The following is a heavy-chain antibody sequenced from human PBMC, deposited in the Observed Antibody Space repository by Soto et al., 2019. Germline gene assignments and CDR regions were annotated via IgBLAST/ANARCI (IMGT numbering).Heavy chain of an antibody. CDR3: ASSLYYDFWSGYYSGRYFDL. V-gene: IGHV4-61*01. CDR2: IYYSGST. D-gene: IGHD3-3*01. CDR1: GGSVSSGSYY. J-gene: IGHJ2*01. Sequence: QVQLQESGPGLVKPSETLSLTCTVSGGSVSSGSYYWSWIRQPPGKGLEWIGYIYYSGSTNYNPSLKSRVPISVDTSKNQCPLKLSAVTAADTAVYYCASSLYYDFWSGYYSGRYFDLWGRGTLVTVSS.